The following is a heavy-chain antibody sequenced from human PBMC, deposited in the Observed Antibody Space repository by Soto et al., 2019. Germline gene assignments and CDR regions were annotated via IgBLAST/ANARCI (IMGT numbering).Heavy chain of an antibody. V-gene: IGHV4-39*01. CDR2: LYHNGNT. Sequence: SETLSLTCTVSGDSISSESYYWGWIRQPPGKGLEWIGNLYHNGNTYYNPSLKSRVSISADTSKNQLSLEVTSVTAADTAVYYCARLALRMATIRLNFDYWGQGTQVTVSS. J-gene: IGHJ4*02. D-gene: IGHD3-10*01. CDR1: GDSISSESYY. CDR3: ARLALRMATIRLNFDY.